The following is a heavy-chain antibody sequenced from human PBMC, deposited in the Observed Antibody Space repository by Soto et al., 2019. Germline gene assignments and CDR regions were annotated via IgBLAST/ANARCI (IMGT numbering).Heavy chain of an antibody. D-gene: IGHD6-13*01. CDR3: ASIPAGGSNDAFDL. CDR1: GGSISSYY. Sequence: QVQLQESGPGLVKPSETLSLTCSVSGGSISSYYWSWIRQPPGKGLEWIGYIYYSGSTNYNPSLKSRVTISVDTSKNQFSLKLSSVTAADTAVYYCASIPAGGSNDAFDLWGQGTMVTVSS. J-gene: IGHJ3*01. CDR2: IYYSGST. V-gene: IGHV4-59*01.